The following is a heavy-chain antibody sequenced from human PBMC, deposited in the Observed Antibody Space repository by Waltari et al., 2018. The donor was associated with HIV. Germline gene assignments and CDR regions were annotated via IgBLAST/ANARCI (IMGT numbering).Heavy chain of an antibody. D-gene: IGHD5-12*01. V-gene: IGHV1-18*01. J-gene: IGHJ4*02. CDR2: ISAYNGDT. CDR3: ARDPSNTSGYHALFDY. CDR1: GYTFNSHG. Sequence: QVQLVQSGGEVKKPGASVKVSCKASGYTFNSHGISWVRQARGQGLEWMGWISAYNGDTHYAQKFQGRVTMTTDTPTSTAYMELRSLRSDDTAVYYCARDPSNTSGYHALFDYWGQGTLVTVSS.